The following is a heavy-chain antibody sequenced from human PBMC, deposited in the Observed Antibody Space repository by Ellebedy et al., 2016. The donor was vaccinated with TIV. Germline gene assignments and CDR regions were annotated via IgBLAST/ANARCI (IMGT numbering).Heavy chain of an antibody. CDR3: ARDTPGYYYMDV. CDR2: IWYDGSNE. V-gene: IGHV3-33*01. Sequence: GESLKISXAASGFIFSSYGMHWVRQAPGKGLEWVAVIWYDGSNEDYADSVKGRFTISRDNSRNTLYLQMNSLRVEDTAVYYCARDTPGYYYMDVWGKGTTVTVSS. J-gene: IGHJ6*03. CDR1: GFIFSSYG.